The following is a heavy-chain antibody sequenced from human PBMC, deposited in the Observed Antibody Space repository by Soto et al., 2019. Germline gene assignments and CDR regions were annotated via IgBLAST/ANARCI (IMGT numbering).Heavy chain of an antibody. D-gene: IGHD4-17*01. V-gene: IGHV4-30-2*01. CDR2: IYHSGST. CDR1: GGSISSGGYS. CDR3: ARGDTTVTTTFDY. Sequence: PSETLSLTCAVSGGSISSGGYSWSWIRQPPGKGLEWIGYIYHSGSTYYNPSLKSRVTISVDRSKNQFSLKLSSVTAADTAVYYCARGDTTVTTTFDYWGQGTLVTVSS. J-gene: IGHJ4*02.